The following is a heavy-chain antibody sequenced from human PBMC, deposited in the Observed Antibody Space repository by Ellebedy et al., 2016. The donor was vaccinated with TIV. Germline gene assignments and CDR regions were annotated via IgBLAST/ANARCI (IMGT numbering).Heavy chain of an antibody. D-gene: IGHD2-15*01. CDR1: GGSISSYY. J-gene: IGHJ4*02. CDR3: ARAATPSTPVDY. V-gene: IGHV4-59*01. CDR2: IYYSGST. Sequence: GSLRLXCTVSGGSISSYYWSWIRQPPGKGLEWIGYIYYSGSTNYNPSLKSRVTISVDTSKNQFSLKLSSVTAADTAVYYCARAATPSTPVDYWGQGTLVTVSS.